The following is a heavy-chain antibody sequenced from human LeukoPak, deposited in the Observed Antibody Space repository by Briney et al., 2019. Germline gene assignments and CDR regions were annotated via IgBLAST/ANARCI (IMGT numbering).Heavy chain of an antibody. Sequence: GGSLRLSCAASGFTFSSYEMNWVRQAPGKGLEWVSYISSSGSTIYYADSVKGRFTISRDNAKDSLYLQMNSLRAEDTAVYYCARALYFDPYGMDVWGQGTTVTVSS. V-gene: IGHV3-48*03. D-gene: IGHD3-9*01. CDR3: ARALYFDPYGMDV. CDR1: GFTFSSYE. J-gene: IGHJ6*02. CDR2: ISSSGSTI.